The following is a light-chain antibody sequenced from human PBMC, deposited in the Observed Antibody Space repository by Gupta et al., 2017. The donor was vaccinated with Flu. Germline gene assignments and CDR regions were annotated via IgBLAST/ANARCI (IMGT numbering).Light chain of an antibody. V-gene: IGKV1-39*01. CDR1: HNIAVY. CDR2: TAA. Sequence: PSSLSASVGERVTITCRASHNIAVYLNWYQHKPGKAPQLLMYTAAILQSGVPSRFSGSGSGTDFTLTISRLQPEDFGTYYCQQSYGTRWTFGQGTKVEI. J-gene: IGKJ1*01. CDR3: QQSYGTRWT.